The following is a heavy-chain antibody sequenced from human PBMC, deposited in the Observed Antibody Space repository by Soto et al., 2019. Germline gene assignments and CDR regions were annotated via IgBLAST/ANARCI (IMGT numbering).Heavy chain of an antibody. CDR1: GFTFSSYA. Sequence: QVQLVESGGGVVQPGRSPRLSCAASGFTFSSYAMHWVRQAPGKGLEWVAVISYDGSNKYYADSVKGRFTISRDNSKNTLYLQMNSLRAEDTAVYYCARDVEMATILDYWGQGTLVTVSS. D-gene: IGHD5-12*01. CDR3: ARDVEMATILDY. V-gene: IGHV3-30-3*01. J-gene: IGHJ4*02. CDR2: ISYDGSNK.